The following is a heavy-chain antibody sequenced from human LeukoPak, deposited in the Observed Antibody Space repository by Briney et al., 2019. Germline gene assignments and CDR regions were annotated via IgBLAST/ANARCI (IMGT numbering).Heavy chain of an antibody. J-gene: IGHJ4*02. CDR2: ISSSGSTI. CDR3: ASLGITGTTGYFDY. CDR1: GFTFSSYE. Sequence: GGSLRLSCAASGFTFSSYEMNWVRQAPGKGLEWVSYISSSGSTIYYADSAKGRFTISRDNAKNSLYLQMNSLRAEDTAVYYCASLGITGTTGYFDYWGQGTLVTVSS. D-gene: IGHD1-14*01. V-gene: IGHV3-48*03.